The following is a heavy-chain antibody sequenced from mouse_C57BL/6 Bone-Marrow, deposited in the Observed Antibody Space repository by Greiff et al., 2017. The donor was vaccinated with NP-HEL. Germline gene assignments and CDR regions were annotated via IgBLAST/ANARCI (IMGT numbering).Heavy chain of an antibody. CDR1: GFTFSSYG. CDR3: ARHSYGYGGYYAMDY. D-gene: IGHD2-2*01. J-gene: IGHJ4*01. Sequence: EVKLMESGGDLVKPGGSLKLSCAASGFTFSSYGMSWVRQTPDKRLEWVATISSGGSYTYYPDSVKGRFTISRDNAKNTLYLQMSSLKSEDTAMYYCARHSYGYGGYYAMDYWGQGTSVTVSS. CDR2: ISSGGSYT. V-gene: IGHV5-6*01.